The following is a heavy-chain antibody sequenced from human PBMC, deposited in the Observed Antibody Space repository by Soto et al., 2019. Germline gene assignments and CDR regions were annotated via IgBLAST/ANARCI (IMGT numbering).Heavy chain of an antibody. CDR3: AKPDTVYGSGSYYPASYYFDY. CDR2: ISYDGSNK. V-gene: IGHV3-30*18. D-gene: IGHD3-10*01. J-gene: IGHJ4*02. CDR1: GFTFSSYG. Sequence: GGSLRLSCAASGFTFSSYGMHWVRQAPGKGLEWVAVISYDGSNKYYADSVKGRFTISRDNSKNTLYLQMNSLRAEDTAVYYCAKPDTVYGSGSYYPASYYFDYWGQGTLVTVSS.